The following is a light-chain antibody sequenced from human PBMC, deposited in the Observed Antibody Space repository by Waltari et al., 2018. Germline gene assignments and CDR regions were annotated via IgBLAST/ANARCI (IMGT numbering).Light chain of an antibody. J-gene: IGLJ3*02. CDR3: SSYTSSNTWV. CDR1: SSDVGGYNY. Sequence: QSALTQPASVSGSPGQSITISCPGTSSDVGGYNYVPWYQQHPGKAPKLMIYDVSNRPSGLSNRFSGSKSGNTASLTTSGLQAEDEADYYCSSYTSSNTWVFGGGTKLTVL. V-gene: IGLV2-14*03. CDR2: DVS.